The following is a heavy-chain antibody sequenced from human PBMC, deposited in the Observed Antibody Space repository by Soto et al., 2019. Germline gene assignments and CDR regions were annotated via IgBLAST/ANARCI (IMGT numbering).Heavy chain of an antibody. Sequence: GSLRLSCAASGFTFSSYSMNWVRQAPGKGLEWVSSISSSSSYIYYADSVKGRFTISRDNAKNSLYLQMKSLRAEDTAVYYCARDGYCSGGSCYSVPVFDYWGQGALVTVSS. D-gene: IGHD2-15*01. V-gene: IGHV3-21*01. J-gene: IGHJ4*02. CDR1: GFTFSSYS. CDR3: ARDGYCSGGSCYSVPVFDY. CDR2: ISSSSSYI.